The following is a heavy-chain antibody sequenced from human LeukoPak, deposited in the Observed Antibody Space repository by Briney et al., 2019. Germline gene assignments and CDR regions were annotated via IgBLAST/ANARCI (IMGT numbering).Heavy chain of an antibody. V-gene: IGHV4-30-4*08. CDR3: AREFLRVNAFDI. Sequence: PSQTLSLTCTVSGGSISSGDYYWSWIRQPPGKGLEWIGYIYYSGSTYYNPSLKSRVTTSVDTSKNQFSLRLSSVTAADTAVYYCAREFLRVNAFDIWGQGTMVTVSS. D-gene: IGHD4-17*01. J-gene: IGHJ3*02. CDR1: GGSISSGDYY. CDR2: IYYSGST.